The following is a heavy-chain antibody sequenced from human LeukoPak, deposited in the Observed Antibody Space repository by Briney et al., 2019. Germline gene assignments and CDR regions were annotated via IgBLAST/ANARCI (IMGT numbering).Heavy chain of an antibody. CDR3: VRDGIRDIPGIITIRYDY. CDR2: ISYDGSNK. J-gene: IGHJ4*02. D-gene: IGHD3-10*01. V-gene: IGHV3-30*03. Sequence: PGGSLRLSCAASGFTFSSYGMHWVRQAPGKGLEWVAVISYDGSNKYYADSVKGRFTISRDNSKNTLYLQMNSQRAEDTALYYCVRDGIRDIPGIITIRYDYWGQGTLVTVSS. CDR1: GFTFSSYG.